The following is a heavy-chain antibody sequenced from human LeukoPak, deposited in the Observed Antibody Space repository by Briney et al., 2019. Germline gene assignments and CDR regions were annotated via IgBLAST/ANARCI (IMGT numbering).Heavy chain of an antibody. Sequence: GALRLSCAASGFTFSSYGMSWVCQAPGKGLEWVSAISGSGGSTYYADSVKGRFTISRDNSKNTLYLQMNSLRAEDTAVYYCARDRRVEMATAAYYMDVWGKGTTVTVSS. CDR1: GFTFSSYG. J-gene: IGHJ6*03. CDR2: ISGSGGST. V-gene: IGHV3-23*01. CDR3: ARDRRVEMATAAYYMDV. D-gene: IGHD5-24*01.